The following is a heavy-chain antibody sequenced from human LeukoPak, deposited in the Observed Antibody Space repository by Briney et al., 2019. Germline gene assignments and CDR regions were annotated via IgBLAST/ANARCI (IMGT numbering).Heavy chain of an antibody. CDR3: ASDAGYSSGWVLDY. CDR2: INPDGGRI. CDR1: GFTFSNYW. D-gene: IGHD6-19*01. V-gene: IGHV3-74*01. J-gene: IGHJ4*02. Sequence: GGSLRLSCAASGFTFSNYWMHWVRQAPGKGLVWVSRINPDGGRISYADSVQGRFTISRDNAKNTVYLQMNSLRAEDTAVYYCASDAGYSSGWVLDYWGQGTLVTVSS.